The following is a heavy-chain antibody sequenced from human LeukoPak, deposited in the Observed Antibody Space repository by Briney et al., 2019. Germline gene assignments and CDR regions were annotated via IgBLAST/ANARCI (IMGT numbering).Heavy chain of an antibody. CDR3: AKDRGLNTAMGD. CDR2: ISYDGSNK. V-gene: IGHV3-30*18. D-gene: IGHD5-18*01. CDR1: GFTFSSYG. Sequence: PGGSLRLSCAASGFTFSSYGMHWVRQAPGKGLEWVAVISYDGSNKYYADSVKGRFTISRDNSKNTLYLQLNSLRAEDTAVYYCAKDRGLNTAMGDWGQGTLVTVSS. J-gene: IGHJ4*02.